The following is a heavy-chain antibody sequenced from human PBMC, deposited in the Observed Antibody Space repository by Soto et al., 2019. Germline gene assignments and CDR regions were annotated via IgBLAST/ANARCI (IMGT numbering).Heavy chain of an antibody. CDR3: AREKRANGYFDY. J-gene: IGHJ4*02. D-gene: IGHD6-25*01. CDR2: IKQAGSEK. Sequence: EVQLVESGGGLVQTGGSLRLSCAASGFTFSAYWMSWVRQAPGKGLEWVANIKQAGSEKYYVDSVNSRFIISRDDAKNSLFLQVNSLRVEDTAVYYCAREKRANGYFDYWGQGTLVTVSS. V-gene: IGHV3-7*01. CDR1: GFTFSAYW.